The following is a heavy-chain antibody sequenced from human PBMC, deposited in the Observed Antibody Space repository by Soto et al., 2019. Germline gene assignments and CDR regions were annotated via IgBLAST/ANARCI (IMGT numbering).Heavy chain of an antibody. Sequence: SETLSLTCTVSGCSISSYYWSWIRQPPGKGLEWIGYIYYSGSTNYNPSLKSRVTISVDTSKNQFSLKLSSVTAADTAVYYCASGIAAAGRFDYWGQGTLVTVSS. CDR2: IYYSGST. V-gene: IGHV4-59*01. D-gene: IGHD6-13*01. CDR3: ASGIAAAGRFDY. J-gene: IGHJ4*02. CDR1: GCSISSYY.